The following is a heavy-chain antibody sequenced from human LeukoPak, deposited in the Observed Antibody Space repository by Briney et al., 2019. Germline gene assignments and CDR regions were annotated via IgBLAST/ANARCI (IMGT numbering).Heavy chain of an antibody. Sequence: XXXGQXXXWMGWINTNTGNPTYAQGFTGRFVFSLDTSVSTAYLQISSLKAEDTAVYYCARLTGTVTADYWGQGTLVTVSS. V-gene: IGHV7-4-1*02. J-gene: IGHJ4*02. CDR3: ARLTGTVTADY. CDR2: INTNTGNP. D-gene: IGHD4-17*01.